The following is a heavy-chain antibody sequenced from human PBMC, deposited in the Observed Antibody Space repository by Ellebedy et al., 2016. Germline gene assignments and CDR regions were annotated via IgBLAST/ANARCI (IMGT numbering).Heavy chain of an antibody. D-gene: IGHD1-26*01. CDR3: AKDQGWESLQWYFDY. CDR1: GFTFSSYA. V-gene: IGHV3-23*01. Sequence: GGSLRLSXAASGFTFSSYAMSWVRQAPGKGLEWVSTIDKSGASTYYADSVKGRFTISRDNSRNTLYVQINSLRAEDTAVYYCAKDQGWESLQWYFDYWGQGTLVTVSS. CDR2: IDKSGAST. J-gene: IGHJ4*02.